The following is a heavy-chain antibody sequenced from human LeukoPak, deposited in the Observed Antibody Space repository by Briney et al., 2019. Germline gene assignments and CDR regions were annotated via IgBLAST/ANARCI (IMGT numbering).Heavy chain of an antibody. V-gene: IGHV4-30-4*01. CDR2: IYYSGST. CDR1: GGSISSGDYY. J-gene: IGHJ4*02. Sequence: PSGTLSLTCTVSGGSISSGDYYWSWIRQPPGKGLEWIGYIYYSGSTYYNPSLKSRVTISVDTSKNQFSLKLSSVTAADTAVYYCARVLMITFGGVIEMYYFDYWGQGTLVTVSS. D-gene: IGHD3-16*02. CDR3: ARVLMITFGGVIEMYYFDY.